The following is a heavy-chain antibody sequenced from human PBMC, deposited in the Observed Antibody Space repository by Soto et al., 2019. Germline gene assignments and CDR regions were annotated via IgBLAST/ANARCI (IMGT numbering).Heavy chain of an antibody. CDR2: ISGSDGNT. Sequence: PGGSLRLSCASSVCTFSNYAMSWVRHTPGKWLEWVSAISGSDGNTYYADSVKGRFTISRDNSKNTLYLQMDSLGAEDTAVPFWPKDFTVNQYYFHYWGQGTLCTVSS. D-gene: IGHD4-17*01. CDR3: PKDFTVNQYYFHY. CDR1: VCTFSNYA. V-gene: IGHV3-23*01. J-gene: IGHJ4*02.